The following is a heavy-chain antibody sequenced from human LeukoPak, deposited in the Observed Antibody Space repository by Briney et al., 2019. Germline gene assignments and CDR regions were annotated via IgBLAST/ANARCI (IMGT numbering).Heavy chain of an antibody. J-gene: IGHJ4*02. D-gene: IGHD5-24*01. CDR3: AKDSSPGGYNFQASSSFDY. CDR1: GFTFSSYW. CDR2: INSDGSST. Sequence: GGSLRLSCAASGFTFSSYWMHWVRQAPGKGLVWVSRINSDGSSTSYADSVKGRFTISRDNAKNTLYLQMNSLRAEDTALYYCAKDSSPGGYNFQASSSFDYWGQGTLVTVSS. V-gene: IGHV3-74*01.